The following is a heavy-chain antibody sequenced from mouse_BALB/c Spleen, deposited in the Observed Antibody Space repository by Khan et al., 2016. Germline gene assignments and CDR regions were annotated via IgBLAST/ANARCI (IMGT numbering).Heavy chain of an antibody. CDR2: ISTYYGDT. J-gene: IGHJ4*01. V-gene: IGHV1S137*01. Sequence: QVQLQQSGAELVRPGVSVKFSCKGSGYTFTDYAMHWVKQSHAKSLEWIGVISTYYGDTAYNQKFKDKATMTVDKSSRTAYMELASLTSEDSAIYYCTRYRLNYDDAMNYWGQGTSVTVSS. D-gene: IGHD2-1*01. CDR3: TRYRLNYDDAMNY. CDR1: GYTFTDYA.